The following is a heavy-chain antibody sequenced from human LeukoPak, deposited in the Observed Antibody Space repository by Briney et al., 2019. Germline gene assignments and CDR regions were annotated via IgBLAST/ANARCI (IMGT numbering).Heavy chain of an antibody. Sequence: ASVKVSCKASGGTFSSYAISWVRQAPGQGLEWMGWISAYNGNTNYAQKLQGRVTMTTDTSTSTAYMELRSLRSDDTAVYYCARSKCSGGSCYRAFDYWGQGTLVTVPS. J-gene: IGHJ4*02. CDR3: ARSKCSGGSCYRAFDY. V-gene: IGHV1-18*01. D-gene: IGHD2-15*01. CDR2: ISAYNGNT. CDR1: GGTFSSYA.